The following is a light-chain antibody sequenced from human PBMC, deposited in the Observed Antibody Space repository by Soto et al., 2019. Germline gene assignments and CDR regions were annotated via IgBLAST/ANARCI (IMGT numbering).Light chain of an antibody. Sequence: QAVVTQEPSLTVSPGGTVTLTCGSSTGTVTSGHYPYWFQQKPGQAPTTLIYDTDNKHSWTPARFSGSLLGGKAALTLSGAQPEDEAEYYCLLSSVGARVFGGGTKLTVL. V-gene: IGLV7-46*01. CDR1: TGTVTSGHY. CDR2: DTD. J-gene: IGLJ2*01. CDR3: LLSSVGARV.